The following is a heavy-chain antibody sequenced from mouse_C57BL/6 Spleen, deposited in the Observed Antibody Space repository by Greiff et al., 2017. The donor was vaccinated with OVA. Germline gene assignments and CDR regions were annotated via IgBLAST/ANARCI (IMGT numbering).Heavy chain of an antibody. CDR1: GYTFTSYW. CDR3: ATPSTMGSYYCDY. CDR2: IHPNSGST. J-gene: IGHJ2*01. Sequence: QVQLQQPGAELVKPGASVKLSCKASGYTFTSYWMHWVKQRPGQGLEWIGMIHPNSGSTNYNEKFKSKATLTVDKSSSTAYMQLSSLTSEDSAVYYCATPSTMGSYYCDYWGQGTTRTVSS. V-gene: IGHV1-64*01. D-gene: IGHD2-1*01.